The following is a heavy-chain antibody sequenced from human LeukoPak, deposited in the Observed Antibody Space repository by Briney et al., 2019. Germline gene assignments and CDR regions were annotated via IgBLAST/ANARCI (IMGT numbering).Heavy chain of an antibody. CDR3: SRVGSSGWPNYFDS. V-gene: IGHV3-13*04. D-gene: IGHD6-19*01. J-gene: IGHJ4*02. Sequence: GGSLRLSCAASGFTFSSYDMHWVRHATGKGLEWVSVIGTSGDTYYAGSLKGRFTISRENAKNSLYLQMNSLTAGDTAVYFCSRVGSSGWPNYFDSWGQGALVTVSS. CDR1: GFTFSSYD. CDR2: IGTSGDT.